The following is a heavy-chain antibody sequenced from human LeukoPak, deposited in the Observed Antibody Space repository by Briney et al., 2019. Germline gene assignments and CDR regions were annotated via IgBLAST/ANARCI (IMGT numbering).Heavy chain of an antibody. V-gene: IGHV4-4*07. CDR3: ARVVGWYPPYYFDY. Sequence: SETLSLTCTVSGDSLSRYYWSWIRQPAGKGLEWIGRIYTSGSTNYNPSLKSRVTMSVDTSKNQFSLKLSSVTAADTAVYYCARVVGWYPPYYFDYWGQGTLVTVSS. CDR1: GDSLSRYY. D-gene: IGHD6-19*01. CDR2: IYTSGST. J-gene: IGHJ4*02.